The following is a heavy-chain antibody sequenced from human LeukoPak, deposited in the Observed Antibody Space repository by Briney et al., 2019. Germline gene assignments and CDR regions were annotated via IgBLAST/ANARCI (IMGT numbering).Heavy chain of an antibody. CDR1: GYTFTGYY. Sequence: ASVKVSCKASGYTFTGYYMHWVRQAPGQGLEWMGRINPNSGGTNYAQKFQGRVTMTRDTSISTAYMELSSLRSEDTAVYYCARVLTTYGTGFDPWGQGTLVTVSS. J-gene: IGHJ5*02. V-gene: IGHV1-2*06. CDR2: INPNSGGT. D-gene: IGHD4-17*01. CDR3: ARVLTTYGTGFDP.